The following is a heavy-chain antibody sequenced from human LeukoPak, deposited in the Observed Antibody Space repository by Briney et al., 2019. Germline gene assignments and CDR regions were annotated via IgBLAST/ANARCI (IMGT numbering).Heavy chain of an antibody. V-gene: IGHV1-69*13. D-gene: IGHD2-21*02. Sequence: GASVKVSCKASGGTFSSYAISWVRQAPGQGLEWMGGIIPILGTANYAQKFQGRVTITADESTSTAYMELSSLRSEDTAVYYCARVLAYCGGDCFRSFDYWGQGTLVTVSS. CDR3: ARVLAYCGGDCFRSFDY. J-gene: IGHJ4*02. CDR1: GGTFSSYA. CDR2: IIPILGTA.